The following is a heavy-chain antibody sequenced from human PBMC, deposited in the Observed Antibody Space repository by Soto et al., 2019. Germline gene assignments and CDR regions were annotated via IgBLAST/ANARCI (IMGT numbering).Heavy chain of an antibody. CDR1: GGSISSSSYY. Sequence: PSETLSLTCTVSGGSISSSSYYWGWIRQPPGKGLEWIGSIYYSGSTYYNPSLKSRVTISVDTSKNQFSLKLSSVTAADTAVYYCARHAHLPNTIFGVVIGVGYMDVWGKGTTVTVSS. CDR3: ARHAHLPNTIFGVVIGVGYMDV. V-gene: IGHV4-39*01. J-gene: IGHJ6*03. D-gene: IGHD3-3*01. CDR2: IYYSGST.